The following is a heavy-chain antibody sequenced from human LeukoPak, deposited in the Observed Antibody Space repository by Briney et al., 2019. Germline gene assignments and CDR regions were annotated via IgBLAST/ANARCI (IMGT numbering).Heavy chain of an antibody. Sequence: ASVKVSCKASGYTFSNFDINWVRQAPGQGLEWMGWMNPVSGDAGSAQKFQGRVTLTRNTSITTAYMELSSLRSDDTALYYCARAPMGTAALYWGQGTLVTVSS. CDR2: MNPVSGDA. CDR1: GYTFSNFD. D-gene: IGHD2-2*01. V-gene: IGHV1-8*01. CDR3: ARAPMGTAALY. J-gene: IGHJ4*02.